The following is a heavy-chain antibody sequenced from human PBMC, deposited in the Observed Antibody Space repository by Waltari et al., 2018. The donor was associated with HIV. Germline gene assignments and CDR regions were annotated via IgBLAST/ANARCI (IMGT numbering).Heavy chain of an antibody. J-gene: IGHJ4*02. Sequence: EVQLVESGGGLVKPGRSLRLSCAGSGFTFLSYRLSWVSQAPGRGLEWVANIKQDESEKCYVDSVKGRFTISRDNAKNSLYLQMNRLRAEDTAVYYCVRDSRVTPYWGQGTLVTVSS. V-gene: IGHV3-7*01. CDR1: GFTFLSYR. CDR2: IKQDESEK. CDR3: VRDSRVTPY. D-gene: IGHD2-21*02.